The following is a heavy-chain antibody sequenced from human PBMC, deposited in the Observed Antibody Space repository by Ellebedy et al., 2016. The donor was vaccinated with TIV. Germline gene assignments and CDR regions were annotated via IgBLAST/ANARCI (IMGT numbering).Heavy chain of an antibody. V-gene: IGHV3-74*01. D-gene: IGHD5-18*01. CDR1: GFTFSDYW. Sequence: GESLKISCAAPGFTFSDYWMHWVRQAPGTGLVWVSRINSDGSSVDYADPVKGRCSISRENAKNTRYLEINSLRAEDTAVYFCAGDPYGYKWFDSWGRGTLVTVSS. CDR3: AGDPYGYKWFDS. J-gene: IGHJ5*01. CDR2: INSDGSSV.